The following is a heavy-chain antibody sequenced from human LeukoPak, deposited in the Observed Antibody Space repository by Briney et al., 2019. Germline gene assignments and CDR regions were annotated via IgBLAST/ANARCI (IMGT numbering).Heavy chain of an antibody. Sequence: SVKVSCKASGGSFSGYAISWVRQAPGQGLEWMGGIIPIFGTANYAQKFQGRVTITADESTSTAYMELSSLRSEDTAVYYCARGGGRYCSSTSCYYYGMDVWGKGTTVTVSS. CDR1: GGSFSGYA. V-gene: IGHV1-69*13. CDR3: ARGGGRYCSSTSCYYYGMDV. D-gene: IGHD2-2*01. J-gene: IGHJ6*04. CDR2: IIPIFGTA.